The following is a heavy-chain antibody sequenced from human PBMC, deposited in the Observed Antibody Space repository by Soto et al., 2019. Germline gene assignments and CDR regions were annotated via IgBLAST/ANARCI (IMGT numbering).Heavy chain of an antibody. CDR3: ARAQMYSGAYHDS. D-gene: IGHD1-26*01. CDR1: GYTFTNFG. J-gene: IGHJ5*01. Sequence: QVQLVQSGAEVENPGASVKVSCEACGYTFTNFGINWVRQAPGQGLEWMGWITPYNGNANYAQKHQGRLTITTDTSTSTAYMELRSLTSDDTAVYYCARAQMYSGAYHDSWGQGTLVTVSS. CDR2: ITPYNGNA. V-gene: IGHV1-18*04.